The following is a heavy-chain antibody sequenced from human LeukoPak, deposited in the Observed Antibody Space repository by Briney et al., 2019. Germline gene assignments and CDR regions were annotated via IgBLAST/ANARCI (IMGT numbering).Heavy chain of an antibody. J-gene: IGHJ4*02. CDR3: ARGLGVVGSTRD. CDR2: IYDSGST. CDR1: GASISSYY. D-gene: IGHD1-26*01. V-gene: IGHV4-59*01. Sequence: SETLSLTCTVSGASISSYYWSWIRQPPGKRLEWIGYIYDSGSTNYNPSLKSRVTISADTSKNQFSLRLSSVSAADTAVYYCARGLGVVGSTRDWGQGTLVTVSS.